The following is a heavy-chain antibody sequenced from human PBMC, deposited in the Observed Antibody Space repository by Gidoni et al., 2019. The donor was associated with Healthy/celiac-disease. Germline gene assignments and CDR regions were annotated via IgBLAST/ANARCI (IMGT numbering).Heavy chain of an antibody. CDR3: ARGHCSGGNCYWYFDL. V-gene: IGHV6-1*01. Sequence: DYAVSVRSRITINPDTSKNQFSLQLNSVTPEDTAVYYCARGHCSGGNCYWYFDLWGRGTLVTVSS. D-gene: IGHD2-15*01. J-gene: IGHJ2*01.